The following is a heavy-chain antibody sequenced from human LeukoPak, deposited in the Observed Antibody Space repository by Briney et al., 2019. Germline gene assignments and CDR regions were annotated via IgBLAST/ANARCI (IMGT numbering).Heavy chain of an antibody. CDR1: GGSFSGYY. CDR3: ARWGSGWYYFDY. Sequence: PSETLSLTCVVYGGSFSGYYWSWIRQPPGKGLEWIGEINHSGSTNYNPSLKSRVTMSVDTSKNQFSLKLSSVTAADTAVYYCARWGSGWYYFDYWGQGALVTVSS. J-gene: IGHJ4*02. V-gene: IGHV4-34*01. D-gene: IGHD6-19*01. CDR2: INHSGST.